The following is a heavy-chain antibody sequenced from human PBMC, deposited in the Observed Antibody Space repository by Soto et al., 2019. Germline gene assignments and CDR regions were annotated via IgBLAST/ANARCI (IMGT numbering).Heavy chain of an antibody. J-gene: IGHJ4*02. CDR2: IIPILGIA. Sequence: QVQLVQSGAEVKKPGSSVKVSCKASGGTFSSYTISWVRHAPGQGLEWMGRIIPILGIANYAQKFQGRVTITADKSTSTAYMELSSLRSEDTAVYYCAKNTYYYDSSGSLNYFDYWGQGTLVTVSS. CDR3: AKNTYYYDSSGSLNYFDY. D-gene: IGHD3-22*01. CDR1: GGTFSSYT. V-gene: IGHV1-69*02.